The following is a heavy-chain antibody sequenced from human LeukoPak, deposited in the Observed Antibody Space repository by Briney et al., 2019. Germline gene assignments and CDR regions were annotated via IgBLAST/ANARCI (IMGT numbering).Heavy chain of an antibody. V-gene: IGHV4-59*08. D-gene: IGHD5-24*01. CDR1: GGSISGYY. CDR3: ARLGDGDNLRYFDY. Sequence: SETLSLTCSVSGGSISGYYWSWLRQAPGKGLEWIGFLHHTASATYNASLKSRVTISVDTSKNQFSLKLSSVTAADTAVYYCARLGDGDNLRYFDYWGQGTLVTVSS. J-gene: IGHJ4*02. CDR2: LHHTASA.